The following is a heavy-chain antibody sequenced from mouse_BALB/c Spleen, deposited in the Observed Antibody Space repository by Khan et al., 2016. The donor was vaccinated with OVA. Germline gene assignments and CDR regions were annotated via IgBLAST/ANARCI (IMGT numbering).Heavy chain of an antibody. J-gene: IGHJ1*01. D-gene: IGHD1-1*01. CDR1: GYSITSGYY. V-gene: IGHV3-6*02. CDR2: IRYDGSN. Sequence: EVQLVESGPGLVKPSQSLSLTCSVTGYSITSGYYWNWIRQFPGNKLEWMDYIRYDGSNNYNPSLQNRISITRDTSKNQFFLKLNSVTTEDTATYYCARDYYGTSWYFDVWGAGTTVTVSS. CDR3: ARDYYGTSWYFDV.